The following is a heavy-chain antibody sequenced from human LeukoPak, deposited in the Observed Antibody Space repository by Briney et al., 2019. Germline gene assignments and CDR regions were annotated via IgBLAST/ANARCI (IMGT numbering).Heavy chain of an antibody. J-gene: IGHJ5*02. CDR1: GFTFSSYW. Sequence: GGSLRLSCAASGFTFSSYWMSWVRQAPGKGLEWVANIKQDGSEKYYVDSVKGRFTISRDNAKNSLYLQMNSLRAEDTAVYYCARDCRPIAAAGNWFDPWGQGTLVTVSS. D-gene: IGHD6-13*01. CDR2: IKQDGSEK. CDR3: ARDCRPIAAAGNWFDP. V-gene: IGHV3-7*01.